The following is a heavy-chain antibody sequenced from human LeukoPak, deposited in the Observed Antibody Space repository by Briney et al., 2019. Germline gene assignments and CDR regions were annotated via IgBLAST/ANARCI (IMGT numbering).Heavy chain of an antibody. J-gene: IGHJ4*02. CDR3: ARTYYDFWSGDYYFDY. CDR2: INTDGSST. CDR1: GFTFSSYW. D-gene: IGHD3-3*01. Sequence: QPGGSLRLSCAASGFTFSSYWMHWVRQAPGKGLVWVSRINTDGSSTSYADSVKGRFTISRDNAKNTLYLQMNSLRAEDTAVYYCARTYYDFWSGDYYFDYWGQGTLVTVSS. V-gene: IGHV3-74*01.